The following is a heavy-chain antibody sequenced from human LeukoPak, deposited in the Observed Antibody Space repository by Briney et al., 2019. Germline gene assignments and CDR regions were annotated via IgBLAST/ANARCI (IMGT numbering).Heavy chain of an antibody. Sequence: GGSLRLSCAASGFTFSNAWMSWVRQAPGKGLEWVGRIKSKTDGGTTDYAVPVKGRFTISRDDSKNTLCLQMNSLKTEDTAVYYCTTVFISGSYPFDFWGRGTLVTVSS. CDR2: IKSKTDGGTT. V-gene: IGHV3-15*01. CDR3: TTVFISGSYPFDF. CDR1: GFTFSNAW. D-gene: IGHD1-26*01. J-gene: IGHJ4*02.